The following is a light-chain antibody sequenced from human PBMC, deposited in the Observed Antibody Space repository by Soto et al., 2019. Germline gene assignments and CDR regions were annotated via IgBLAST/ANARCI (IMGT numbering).Light chain of an antibody. J-gene: IGLJ2*01. CDR2: EDK. Sequence: NFMLTQPLSVSESPGKTVTISCTRSSGSIAYNYVQWCQQRPGSAPTTVIYEDKQRPSGVPDRFSGSIDRSSNSASLTISGLKIEDEADYYCQSYDSNSVVFGGGTKLTVL. V-gene: IGLV6-57*04. CDR1: SGSIAYNY. CDR3: QSYDSNSVV.